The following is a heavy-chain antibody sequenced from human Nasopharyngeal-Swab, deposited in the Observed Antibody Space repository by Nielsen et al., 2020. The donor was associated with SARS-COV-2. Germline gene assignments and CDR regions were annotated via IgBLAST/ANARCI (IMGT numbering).Heavy chain of an antibody. D-gene: IGHD2-15*01. CDR2: VSGSGGTT. J-gene: IGHJ4*02. V-gene: IGHV3-23*01. CDR3: AKDRYCSGGACYFSGFDY. Sequence: VSQAPGKRLEWVSGVSGSGGTTKYADSVKGRFTISRDNSKNKLYLQMHSLRVEDTAVYYCAKDRYCSGGACYFSGFDYWGLGTLVTVSS.